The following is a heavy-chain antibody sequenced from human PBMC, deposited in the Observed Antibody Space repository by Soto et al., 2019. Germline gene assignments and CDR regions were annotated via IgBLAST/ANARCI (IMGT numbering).Heavy chain of an antibody. CDR2: INHSGST. CDR3: ARGQPKWLVRCGYFDY. J-gene: IGHJ4*02. Sequence: QVQLQQWGAGLLKPSETLSLTCAVYGGSFSGYYWSWIRQPPGKGLEWIGEINHSGSTNYNPSLKSRVTISVDTSKNQFSLKLSSVTAADTAVYYCARGQPKWLVRCGYFDYWGQGTLVTVSS. D-gene: IGHD6-19*01. V-gene: IGHV4-34*01. CDR1: GGSFSGYY.